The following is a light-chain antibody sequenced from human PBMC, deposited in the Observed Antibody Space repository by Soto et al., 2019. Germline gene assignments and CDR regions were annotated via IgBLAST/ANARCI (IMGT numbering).Light chain of an antibody. CDR1: SNKVDGYNY. Sequence: SALTQPPSFSGSPGQSITLSCTRTSNKVDGYNYVSWYQQHPGKAPKLMIYDVSNRPSGVSNRFSGSKSGNTASLTISGLQAEDEADYYCSSYTSSSTPVVFGGGTKVTV. CDR2: DVS. CDR3: SSYTSSSTPVV. J-gene: IGLJ2*01. V-gene: IGLV2-14*01.